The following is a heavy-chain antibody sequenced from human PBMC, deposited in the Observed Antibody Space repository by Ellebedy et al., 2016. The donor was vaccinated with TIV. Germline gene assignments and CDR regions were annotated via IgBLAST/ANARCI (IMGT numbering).Heavy chain of an antibody. J-gene: IGHJ6*03. CDR2: IDWDDDK. Sequence: SGPTLVXPTQTLTLTCTFSGFSLSTSGMCVSWIRKPPGKALEWLALIDWDDDKYYSTSLKTRLTISKDTSKNQVVLTMTNMDPVDTATYYCARGIVPAAIWYYYYYMDVWGKGTTVTVSS. D-gene: IGHD2-2*02. CDR3: ARGIVPAAIWYYYYYMDV. V-gene: IGHV2-70*01. CDR1: GFSLSTSGMC.